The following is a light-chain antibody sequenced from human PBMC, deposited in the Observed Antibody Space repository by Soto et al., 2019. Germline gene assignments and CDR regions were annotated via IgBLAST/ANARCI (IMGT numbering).Light chain of an antibody. V-gene: IGKV3D-15*01. J-gene: IGKJ5*01. CDR1: QSFRGL. Sequence: ASQSFRGLLAWYQQKPGQAPRLLIYGISKRATDIPGRFSGRGSGTEFTRTSSRLSSGDVVTNYWQQHGHWRRTFGQGTRLEIK. CDR2: GIS. CDR3: QQHGHWRRT.